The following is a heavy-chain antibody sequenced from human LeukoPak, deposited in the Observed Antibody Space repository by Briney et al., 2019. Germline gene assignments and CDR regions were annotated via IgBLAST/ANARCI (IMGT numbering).Heavy chain of an antibody. D-gene: IGHD1-20*01. CDR1: EYTFTGYY. CDR3: ARDLRYNWNNYNYYYMDV. V-gene: IGHV1-18*04. Sequence: GASVKVSCKASEYTFTGYYIHWVRQAPGQGLEWMGWISVYNGHTNYAQNLQGRVTMTTDTSTSTAYMELSRLRSDDTAVYYCARDLRYNWNNYNYYYMDVWGKGTTVTVSS. J-gene: IGHJ6*03. CDR2: ISVYNGHT.